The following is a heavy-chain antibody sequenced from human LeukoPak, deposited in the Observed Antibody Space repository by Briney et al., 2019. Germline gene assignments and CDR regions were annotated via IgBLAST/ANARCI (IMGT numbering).Heavy chain of an antibody. CDR3: ARDTPYDFWSGYSYFDY. CDR1: GFTFSSYW. CDR2: IKQDGSEK. J-gene: IGHJ4*02. V-gene: IGHV3-7*05. Sequence: PGGSLRLSCAASGFTFSSYWMSWVRQAPGKGLEWVANIKQDGSEKYYVDSVKGRFTISRDNAKNSLYLQMNSLRAEDTAVYYCARDTPYDFWSGYSYFDYWGQGTLVTVSS. D-gene: IGHD3-3*01.